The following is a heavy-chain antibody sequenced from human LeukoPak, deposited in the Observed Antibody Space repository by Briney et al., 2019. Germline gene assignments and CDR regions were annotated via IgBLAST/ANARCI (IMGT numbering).Heavy chain of an antibody. CDR1: GFTFSSYT. J-gene: IGHJ4*02. CDR3: ARGQGLQLKSGSDY. V-gene: IGHV3-21*01. Sequence: GGSLRLSCAASGFTFSSYTMNWVRQAPGKGLEWVSSISSSSDYIYYADSVKGRFTISRDNAKNSLFLQMNSPRAEDTAVYYCARGQGLQLKSGSDYWGQGTLVTVSS. CDR2: ISSSSDYI. D-gene: IGHD5-24*01.